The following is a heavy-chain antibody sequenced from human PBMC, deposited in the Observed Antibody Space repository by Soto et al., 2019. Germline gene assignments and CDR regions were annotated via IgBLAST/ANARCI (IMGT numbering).Heavy chain of an antibody. D-gene: IGHD3-10*01. CDR1: RGSISSYY. CDR3: ARESAGSGKNNWFDP. Sequence: KTSETLSLTCSVSRGSISSYYWSWVRQPPGKGLEWIGFIHRTGSTKYNPSLESRVTISVDPSQNQLSLRLSSVTAADTAVYYCARESAGSGKNNWFDPWGQGILVTVS. J-gene: IGHJ5*02. CDR2: IHRTGST. V-gene: IGHV4-59*01.